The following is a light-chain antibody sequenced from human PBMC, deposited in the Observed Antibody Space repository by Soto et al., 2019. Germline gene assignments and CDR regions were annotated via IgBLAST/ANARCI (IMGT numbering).Light chain of an antibody. V-gene: IGKV1-5*03. Sequence: DIQMTQSPSTLSASVGDRVTITCRASQSVSRWLAWYQQKPGKAPKLLIYKASTLESGVPSRFSGSGSGTEFPIAISGLHPDDSVTYYCQQYNDHWTFGQGTKVEIK. J-gene: IGKJ1*01. CDR2: KAS. CDR1: QSVSRW. CDR3: QQYNDHWT.